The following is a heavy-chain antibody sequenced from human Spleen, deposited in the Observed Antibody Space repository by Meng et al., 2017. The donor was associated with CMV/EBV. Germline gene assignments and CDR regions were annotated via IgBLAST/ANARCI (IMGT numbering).Heavy chain of an antibody. V-gene: IGHV1-18*01. CDR3: ARDFFRAQGPYYYYYGMDV. CDR1: GYTFTSYG. Sequence: ASVKVSCKASGYTFTSYGMSWVRQAPGQGLEWMGWISAYNGNTHSAQKFQGRVTMTIDVSTSTAYMELRSLRSDDTAVYYCARDFFRAQGPYYYYYGMDVWGQGTTVTVSS. J-gene: IGHJ6*02. D-gene: IGHD3-3*01. CDR2: ISAYNGNT.